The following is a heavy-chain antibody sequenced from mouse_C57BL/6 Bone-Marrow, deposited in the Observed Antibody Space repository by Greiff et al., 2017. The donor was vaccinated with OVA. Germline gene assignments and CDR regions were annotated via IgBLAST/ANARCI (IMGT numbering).Heavy chain of an antibody. CDR1: GYTFTSYW. CDR2: IDPSDSYT. D-gene: IGHD4-1*01. Sequence: QVQLQQPGAELVRPGTSVKLSCKASGYTFTSYWMHWVKQRPGQGLEWIGVIDPSDSYTNYNQKFKGKATLTVDTSSSTAYMQLSSLTTEDSAIYYCARRLTGYFDYWGQGTTLTVSS. J-gene: IGHJ2*01. V-gene: IGHV1-59*01. CDR3: ARRLTGYFDY.